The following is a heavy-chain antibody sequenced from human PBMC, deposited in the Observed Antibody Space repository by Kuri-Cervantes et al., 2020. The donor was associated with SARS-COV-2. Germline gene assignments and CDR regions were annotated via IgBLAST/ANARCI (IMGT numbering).Heavy chain of an antibody. J-gene: IGHJ5*02. CDR3: ARSDIVVVPAAIRYNWFDP. Sequence: ASVKVSCKASGYTFTSYGMHWMRQAPGQRLEWMGWINADNDNTEYSQKFQGRVTITRDTSASTAYMELSSLRSEDTAVYYCARSDIVVVPAAIRYNWFDPWGQGTLVTVSS. V-gene: IGHV1-3*01. CDR2: INADNDNT. CDR1: GYTFTSYG. D-gene: IGHD2-2*01.